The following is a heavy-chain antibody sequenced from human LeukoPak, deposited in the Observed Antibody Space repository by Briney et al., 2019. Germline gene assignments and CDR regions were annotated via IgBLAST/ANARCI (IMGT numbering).Heavy chain of an antibody. V-gene: IGHV3-23*01. CDR2: ISVSAGST. Sequence: GGFLRLSCAASGFTFSTYAMSWVRQAPGKGLEWVSAISVSAGSTYYADSVKGRFTISRDNSKNTLYLQMNSLRAEDTAVYYCATRSVRYSASWYSQEGDYWGQGTLVTVSS. CDR3: ATRSVRYSASWYSQEGDY. D-gene: IGHD6-13*01. CDR1: GFTFSTYA. J-gene: IGHJ4*02.